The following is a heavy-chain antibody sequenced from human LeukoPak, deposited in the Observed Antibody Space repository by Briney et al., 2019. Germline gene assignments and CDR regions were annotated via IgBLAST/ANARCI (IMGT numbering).Heavy chain of an antibody. D-gene: IGHD3-22*01. Sequence: SQTLSLTCAVSGGSISSGSYSWSWIRQPPGKGLEWIGYIYHSGSTYYNPSLKSRVTISVDRSKNQFSLKLSSVTAADTAVYYCARVPYDSSGYSFDYWGQGTLVTVSS. CDR2: IYHSGST. CDR3: ARVPYDSSGYSFDY. V-gene: IGHV4-30-2*01. CDR1: GGSISSGSYS. J-gene: IGHJ4*02.